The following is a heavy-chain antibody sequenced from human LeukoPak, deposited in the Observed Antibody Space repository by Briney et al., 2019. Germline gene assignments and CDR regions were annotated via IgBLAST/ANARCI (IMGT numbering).Heavy chain of an antibody. CDR1: GFTFSSYW. J-gene: IGHJ4*02. CDR3: AKDFLGGYQDY. D-gene: IGHD3-22*01. V-gene: IGHV3-74*01. Sequence: GGSLRLSCAASGFTFSSYWMHWVRQAPGKGLVWVSRINSDGSGTSYADSVKGRFTISRDNAKNTLYLQMNSLRAEDTAVYYCAKDFLGGYQDYWGQGTLVTVSS. CDR2: INSDGSGT.